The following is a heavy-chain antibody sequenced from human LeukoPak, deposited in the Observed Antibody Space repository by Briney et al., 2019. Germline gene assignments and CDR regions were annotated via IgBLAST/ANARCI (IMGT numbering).Heavy chain of an antibody. D-gene: IGHD2-2*01. V-gene: IGHV3-23*01. CDR1: GSTLRNYI. CDR3: AREGYTSDYAGAFDI. Sequence: GGSLRLSCVASGSTLRNYIMTWVRQAPGKGLEWVSSISIIDDSIYYADSVKGRFTISRDNSKSTLSLQMSSLRAEDTGVYYCAREGYTSDYAGAFDIWGQGSVVTVSS. CDR2: ISIIDDSI. J-gene: IGHJ3*02.